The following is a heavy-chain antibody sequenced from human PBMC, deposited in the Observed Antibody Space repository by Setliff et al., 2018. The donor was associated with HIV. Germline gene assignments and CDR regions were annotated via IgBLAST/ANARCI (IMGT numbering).Heavy chain of an antibody. D-gene: IGHD3-10*01. V-gene: IGHV3-30*04. CDR3: ARDQLAMVRRNGMDV. J-gene: IGHJ6*02. CDR2: ITSDGSNE. Sequence: GGSLRLSCAASGFTFSSYAMNWVRQAPGKGLEWVAAITSDGSNEYYADSVKGRFTISRDNSKNTLYVQMNSLRVEDTAVYYCARDQLAMVRRNGMDVWGQGTTVTVSS. CDR1: GFTFSSYA.